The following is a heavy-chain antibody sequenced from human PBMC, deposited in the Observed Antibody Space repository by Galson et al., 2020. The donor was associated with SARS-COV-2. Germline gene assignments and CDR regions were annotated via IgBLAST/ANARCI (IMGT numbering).Heavy chain of an antibody. D-gene: IGHD4-4*01. CDR2: INPHGGNT. J-gene: IGHJ6*02. CDR3: ARDPTVTTHLGDYLYYYYGMDV. V-gene: IGHV1-46*01. Sequence: ASVKVSCKASGYTFTNHDMHWVRQAAGQGHARMGIINPHGGNTSYTQKFQGRVNMTRDTSTSTVYMELSSLRSEDTAVYYCARDPTVTTHLGDYLYYYYGMDVWGQGTTVTVSS. CDR1: GYTFTNHD.